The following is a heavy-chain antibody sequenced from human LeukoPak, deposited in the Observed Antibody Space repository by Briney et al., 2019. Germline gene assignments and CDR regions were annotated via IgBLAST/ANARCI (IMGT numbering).Heavy chain of an antibody. J-gene: IGHJ4*02. CDR3: ARVRRLWFGDLDY. Sequence: PSETLSLTCTVSGGSISSSNYYWSWIRQPAGKGLEWIGRIYTSGTTNYNPSLKSRVTISIDTSKNQFSLQLNSVTPEDTAVYYCARVRRLWFGDLDYWGQGTLVTVSS. V-gene: IGHV4-61*02. CDR2: IYTSGTT. CDR1: GGSISSSNYY. D-gene: IGHD3-10*01.